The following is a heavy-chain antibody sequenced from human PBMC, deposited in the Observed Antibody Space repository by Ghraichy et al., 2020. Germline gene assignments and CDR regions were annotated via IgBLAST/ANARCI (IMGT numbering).Heavy chain of an antibody. CDR1: GFTFSHYW. J-gene: IGHJ2*01. D-gene: IGHD4-17*01. V-gene: IGHV3-74*01. CDR3: ARAAAVTNNDWYFDL. CDR2: ISTDVSSA. Sequence: LSLTCAASGFTFSHYWMHWVRQAPGKGLVWVSRISTDVSSATIDYADSVKGRFTISRDNAKNTLYLQMNSLRDEDSAVYYCARAAAVTNNDWYFDLWGRGTLVTVSS.